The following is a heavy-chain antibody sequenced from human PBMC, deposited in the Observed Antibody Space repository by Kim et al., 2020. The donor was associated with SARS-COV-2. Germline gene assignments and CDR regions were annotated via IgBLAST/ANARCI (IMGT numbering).Heavy chain of an antibody. Sequence: SETLSLTCTVSGYSISSGYYWGWVRQSPGKGLEWIASIYQSGSTYYNPSLRSRVTISVDTSRNQFSLKVRSVTAADTAMYYCTRGLQSDYYYYGMDVWGQGTTVNVSS. CDR2: IYQSGST. V-gene: IGHV4-38-2*02. D-gene: IGHD4-4*01. J-gene: IGHJ6*02. CDR3: TRGLQSDYYYYGMDV. CDR1: GYSISSGYY.